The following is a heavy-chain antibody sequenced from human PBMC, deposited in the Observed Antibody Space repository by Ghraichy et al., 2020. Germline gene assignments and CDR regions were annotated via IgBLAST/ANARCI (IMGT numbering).Heavy chain of an antibody. Sequence: LTCAASGFTFSSYWMSWVRQAPGKGLEWVANIKEDGSEKYYVDSVKGRFTISRDNGKNSLYLQMNSLRAEDTAVYYCARGKKGLDYWGQGTLVTVSS. CDR2: IKEDGSEK. CDR3: ARGKKGLDY. J-gene: IGHJ4*02. CDR1: GFTFSSYW. V-gene: IGHV3-7*03.